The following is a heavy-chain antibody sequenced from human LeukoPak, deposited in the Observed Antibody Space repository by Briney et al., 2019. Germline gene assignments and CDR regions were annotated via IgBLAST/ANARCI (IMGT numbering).Heavy chain of an antibody. CDR1: GFTFSSYW. CDR3: ARALQWLSPGSDY. D-gene: IGHD6-19*01. Sequence: PGGSLRLSCAASGFTFSSYWISWVRQAPGKGLEWVANIKQDGSEKYYVDSVKGRFTISRDNAKNSLYLQMNSLRAEDTAVYYCARALQWLSPGSDYWGQGTLVTVSS. V-gene: IGHV3-7*01. J-gene: IGHJ4*02. CDR2: IKQDGSEK.